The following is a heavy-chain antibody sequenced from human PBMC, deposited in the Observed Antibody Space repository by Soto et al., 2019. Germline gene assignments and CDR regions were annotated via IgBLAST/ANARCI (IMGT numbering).Heavy chain of an antibody. D-gene: IGHD6-19*01. CDR1: GFTFSRHS. J-gene: IGHJ6*02. V-gene: IGHV3-33*01. Sequence: GGSLRLSCAASGFTFSRHSMHWVRQAPGKGLEWVAVIWYDGSNKYYADSVKGRFTISRDNSKNTMYLQMNSLRAEDTAVYYCARGQQWLVHSSYYYYGMDVWGQGTTVTVSS. CDR3: ARGQQWLVHSSYYYYGMDV. CDR2: IWYDGSNK.